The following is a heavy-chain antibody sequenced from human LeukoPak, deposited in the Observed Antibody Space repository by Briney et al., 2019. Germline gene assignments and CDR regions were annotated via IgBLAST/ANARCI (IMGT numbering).Heavy chain of an antibody. D-gene: IGHD3-3*01. J-gene: IGHJ4*02. Sequence: SETLPLTCTVSGGSISSGGYYRSWIQQPPGKGLEWIGYIYHSGSTYYNPSLKSRVTISVDRSKNQFSLKLSSVTAADTAVYYCSLTFWSGYGYWGQGTLVTVSS. V-gene: IGHV4-30-2*01. CDR3: SLTFWSGYGY. CDR1: GGSISSGGYY. CDR2: IYHSGST.